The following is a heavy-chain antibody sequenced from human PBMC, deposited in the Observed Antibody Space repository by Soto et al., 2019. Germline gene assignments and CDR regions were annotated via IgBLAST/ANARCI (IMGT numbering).Heavy chain of an antibody. D-gene: IGHD3-9*01. CDR1: GYTFTSYG. J-gene: IGHJ3*02. V-gene: IGHV1-18*01. Sequence: DSVKVSCKASGYTFTSYGISWVRQAPGQGLEWMGWISAYNGNTNYAQKLQGRVTMTTDTSTSTAYMELRSLRSDDTAVYYCARGGAGYFDWLSDAFDIWGQGTMVTVSS. CDR2: ISAYNGNT. CDR3: ARGGAGYFDWLSDAFDI.